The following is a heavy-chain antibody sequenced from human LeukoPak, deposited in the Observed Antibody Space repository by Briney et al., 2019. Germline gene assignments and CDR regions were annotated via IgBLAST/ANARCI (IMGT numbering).Heavy chain of an antibody. D-gene: IGHD1-26*01. CDR2: INPNSGDA. CDR3: ARDSSVVVGATLHRFDP. Sequence: ASVKVSCKASGYTFSGYYMHWVRQAPGQGLEWMGWINPNSGDAKYAQKFQGRVTMTRDTSISTFYMELSRLQSDDTGVFYCARDSSVVVGATLHRFDPWGQGTLVTVS. V-gene: IGHV1-2*02. J-gene: IGHJ5*02. CDR1: GYTFSGYY.